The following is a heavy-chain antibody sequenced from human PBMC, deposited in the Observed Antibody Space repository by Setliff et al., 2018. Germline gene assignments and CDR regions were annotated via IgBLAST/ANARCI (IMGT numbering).Heavy chain of an antibody. J-gene: IGHJ4*02. Sequence: ASVKVSCKVSGYTLTELSMHWVRQAPGKGLEWMGGFDPEDGETIYAQKFQGRVTITADESTSTAYMELSSLRSEDTAVYYCARGMKDAGFDYWGQGTLVTVSS. CDR3: ARGMKDAGFDY. CDR1: GYTLTELS. V-gene: IGHV1-24*01. CDR2: FDPEDGET.